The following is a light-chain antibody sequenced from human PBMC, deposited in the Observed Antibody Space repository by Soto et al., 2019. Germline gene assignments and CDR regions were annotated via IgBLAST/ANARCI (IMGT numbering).Light chain of an antibody. CDR2: GAS. Sequence: EVVMTQSPDTLSVSPGEIATLSCGCSQYVSNNLAWYQQRPGQAPRLLIYGASTRATGIPARFSGSGSGRDFKLTISSLQSEDFAVYYCQQYNDWPGGTFGQGTKVDIK. CDR1: QYVSNN. CDR3: QQYNDWPGGT. V-gene: IGKV3-15*01. J-gene: IGKJ1*01.